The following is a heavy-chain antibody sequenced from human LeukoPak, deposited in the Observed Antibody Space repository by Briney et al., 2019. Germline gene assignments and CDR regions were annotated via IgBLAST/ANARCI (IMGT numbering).Heavy chain of an antibody. V-gene: IGHV4-59*01. Sequence: PSETLSLTCTVSGGSSNNYYWSWIRQPPGKGPEWIAYIYYSGSTNFNPSLKSRVTISIDTSKNQFSLKLSSVTAADTAVYYCARGPTRYYFDYWGQGTPVTVSS. D-gene: IGHD3-9*01. J-gene: IGHJ4*02. CDR3: ARGPTRYYFDY. CDR1: GGSSNNYY. CDR2: IYYSGST.